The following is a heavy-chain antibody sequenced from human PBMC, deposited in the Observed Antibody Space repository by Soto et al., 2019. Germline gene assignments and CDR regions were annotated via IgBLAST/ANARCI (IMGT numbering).Heavy chain of an antibody. V-gene: IGHV4-39*01. J-gene: IGHJ5*02. D-gene: IGHD3-3*01. CDR1: GGSISSSSYY. CDR2: IYYSGST. CDR3: ARHSTIFGVVKRWFDP. Sequence: SETLSLTCTVSGGSISSSSYYWGWIRQPPGKGLEWIGSIYYSGSTYYNPSLKSRVTISVDTSKNQFSLKLSSVTAADTAVYYCARHSTIFGVVKRWFDPWGQGTLVTVSS.